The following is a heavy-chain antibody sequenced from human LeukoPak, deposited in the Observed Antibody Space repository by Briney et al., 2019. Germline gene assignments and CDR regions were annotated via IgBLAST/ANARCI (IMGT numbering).Heavy chain of an antibody. CDR1: GGTFSSYA. CDR2: IIPIFGTA. Sequence: ASVKVSCKASGGTFSSYAISWVRQAPGQGLEWMGGIIPIFGTANYAQKFQGRVTITTDESTSTAYMELSSLRSEDTAVYDCARENQIGATDAFDIWGQGTMVTVSS. D-gene: IGHD3-10*01. CDR3: ARENQIGATDAFDI. J-gene: IGHJ3*02. V-gene: IGHV1-69*05.